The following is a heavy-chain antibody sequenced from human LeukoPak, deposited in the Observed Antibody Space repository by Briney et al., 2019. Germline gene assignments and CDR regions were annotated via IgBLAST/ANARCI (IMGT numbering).Heavy chain of an antibody. CDR2: IYSGGST. Sequence: GRSLRLSCAASGFIFDDHGMHWVRQAPGKGLEWVSVIYSGGSTYYADSVKGRFTISRDNSKNTLYLQMNSLRAEDTAVYYCARIVGAIKWGQGTLVTVSS. D-gene: IGHD1-26*01. V-gene: IGHV3-53*01. J-gene: IGHJ4*02. CDR3: ARIVGAIK. CDR1: GFIFDDHG.